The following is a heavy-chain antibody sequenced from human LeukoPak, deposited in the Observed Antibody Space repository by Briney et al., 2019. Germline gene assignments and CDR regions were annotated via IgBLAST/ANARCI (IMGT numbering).Heavy chain of an antibody. D-gene: IGHD2-21*01. V-gene: IGHV1-69*13. CDR3: ARGGYSYYFDY. Sequence: ASVTVSCKASGGTFSSYAISWVRQAPGQGLEWMGGIIPIFGTANYAQKFQGRVTITADESTSTAYMELSSLRSEDTAVYYCARGGYSYYFDYWGQGTLVTVSS. J-gene: IGHJ4*02. CDR1: GGTFSSYA. CDR2: IIPIFGTA.